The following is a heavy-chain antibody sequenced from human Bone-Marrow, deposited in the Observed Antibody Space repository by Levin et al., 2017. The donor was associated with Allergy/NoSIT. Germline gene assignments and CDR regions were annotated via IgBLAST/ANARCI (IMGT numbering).Heavy chain of an antibody. Sequence: SQTLSLTCAGSTTRASWSWIRQPPGKGLEWIGCVYDTEVTTYSPSFRGRAGMSLDTSTREFSLILDSVTAADTAVYYCARGSLEVIAAAWATFDYWGQGRLVIVSS. CDR2: VYDTEVT. D-gene: IGHD6-25*01. CDR3: ARGSLEVIAAAWATFDY. J-gene: IGHJ4*02. V-gene: IGHV4-59*13. CDR1: AGSTTRAS.